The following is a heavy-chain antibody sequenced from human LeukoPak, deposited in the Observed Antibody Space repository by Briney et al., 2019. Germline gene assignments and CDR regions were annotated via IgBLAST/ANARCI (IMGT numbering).Heavy chain of an antibody. D-gene: IGHD6-19*01. Sequence: PSETLSLTCAVYGGSFSGYYWSWIRQPPGKGLEWIGEINHSGSTNYNPSLKSRVTISVDTSKNQFSLQLNSVTPEDTAVYYCARDRSSGWYSPEGAFDYWGQGTLVTVSS. CDR3: ARDRSSGWYSPEGAFDY. J-gene: IGHJ4*02. CDR1: GGSFSGYY. CDR2: INHSGST. V-gene: IGHV4-34*01.